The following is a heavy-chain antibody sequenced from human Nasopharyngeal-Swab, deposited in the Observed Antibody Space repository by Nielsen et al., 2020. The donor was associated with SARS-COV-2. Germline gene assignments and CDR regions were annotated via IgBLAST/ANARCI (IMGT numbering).Heavy chain of an antibody. CDR2: VFPSGIT. CDR3: ARDSGGNSFDN. Sequence: SETLSLTCAVYGGSLSGYYWTWIRQPAAKGLEWIGRVFPSGITNYNPSLKSRVTISLDTSKNQFSLKLSSVTAADTAVYYCARDSGGNSFDNWGQGTLVTVSS. V-gene: IGHV4-4*07. D-gene: IGHD2-15*01. CDR1: GGSLSGYY. J-gene: IGHJ4*02.